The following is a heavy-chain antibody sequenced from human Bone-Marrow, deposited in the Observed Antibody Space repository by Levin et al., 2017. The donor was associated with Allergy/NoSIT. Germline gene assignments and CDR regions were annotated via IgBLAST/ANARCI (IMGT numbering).Heavy chain of an antibody. CDR3: ARDHGDSSDAFAI. Sequence: PSETLSLTCSVSGGSVRNENYYWSWIRQAPGKRLEWIGYISYSGSTTYSPSLESCVTISLGASENHFSLRLSSLTAADTAVYYCARDHGDSSDAFAIWGQGPMVTVSS. CDR1: GGSVRNENYY. D-gene: IGHD4-17*01. CDR2: ISYSGST. V-gene: IGHV4-61*03. J-gene: IGHJ3*02.